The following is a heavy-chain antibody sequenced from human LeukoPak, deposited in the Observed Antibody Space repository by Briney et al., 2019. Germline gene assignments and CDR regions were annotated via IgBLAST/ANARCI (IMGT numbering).Heavy chain of an antibody. CDR2: ISGNGGST. V-gene: IGHV3-23*01. Sequence: GGSLRLSCAASGFTFSNYAMSWVRQAPGKGLERVSAISGNGGSTYYADSVKGRFTISRDNSKNTLYLQMNSLSAEDTAVYCCAKISPYGGNSAWGQGTLVTVSS. J-gene: IGHJ4*02. CDR3: AKISPYGGNSA. CDR1: GFTFSNYA. D-gene: IGHD4-23*01.